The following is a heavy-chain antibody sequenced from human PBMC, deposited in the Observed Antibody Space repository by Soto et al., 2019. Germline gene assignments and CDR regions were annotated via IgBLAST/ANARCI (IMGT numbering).Heavy chain of an antibody. D-gene: IGHD3-3*01. CDR2: IWYDGSNK. V-gene: IGHV3-33*01. Sequence: QVQLVESGGGVVQPGRSLRLSCAASGFTFSSYGMHWVRQAPGKGLEWVAVIWYDGSNKYYADSVKGRFTISRDNSKNTLYLQMNSLRAEDTAVYYCARGSAEWLLYFTLDYWGQGTLVTVSS. CDR1: GFTFSSYG. J-gene: IGHJ4*02. CDR3: ARGSAEWLLYFTLDY.